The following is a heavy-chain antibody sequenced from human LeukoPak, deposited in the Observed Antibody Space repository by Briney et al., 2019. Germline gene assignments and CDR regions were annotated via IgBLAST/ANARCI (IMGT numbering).Heavy chain of an antibody. V-gene: IGHV4-4*07. CDR3: ARSPDIVVVIDYYYMDV. D-gene: IGHD2-2*01. Sequence: SETLSLTCTVSGGSISSYYWSWIRQPAGKGLEWIGRIYTSGSTNYNPSLKSRVTMSVDTSKNQFSLKLSSVTAADTAVYYCARSPDIVVVIDYYYMDVWGKGTTVTVSS. CDR1: GGSISSYY. CDR2: IYTSGST. J-gene: IGHJ6*03.